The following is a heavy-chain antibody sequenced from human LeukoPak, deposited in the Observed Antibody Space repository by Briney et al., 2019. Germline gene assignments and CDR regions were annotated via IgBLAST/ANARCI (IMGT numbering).Heavy chain of an antibody. CDR2: ISGDGGST. CDR3: PKARAGPGFDY. D-gene: IGHD6-19*01. J-gene: IGHJ4*02. CDR1: GFTFDDYA. V-gene: IGHV3-43*02. Sequence: PGGSLRLSCAASGFTFDDYAMHWVRQAPGKGLEWVSLISGDGGSTYYADCVKGRFTISREKSKNSLYLQMNSLRTEDTALYYCPKARAGPGFDYWGQGTLVTVSS.